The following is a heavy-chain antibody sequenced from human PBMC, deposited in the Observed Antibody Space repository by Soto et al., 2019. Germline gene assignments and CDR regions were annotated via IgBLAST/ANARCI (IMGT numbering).Heavy chain of an antibody. CDR2: IKEDGSER. CDR1: GFTFSTYW. D-gene: IGHD5-12*01. J-gene: IGHJ4*02. Sequence: EVQLVESGGGLDQPGGSLRLSCAGSGFTFSTYWMTWVRQAPGKGLEWVANIKEDGSERYYVDSVKGRFTISRDNAKNCLYLQMNSLRAEDTAVYYCVGGNGFDYWGQGTLVTVSS. CDR3: VGGNGFDY. V-gene: IGHV3-7*01.